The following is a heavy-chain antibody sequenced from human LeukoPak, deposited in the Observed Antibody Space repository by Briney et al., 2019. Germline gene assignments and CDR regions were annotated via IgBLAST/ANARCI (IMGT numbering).Heavy chain of an antibody. D-gene: IGHD6-13*01. CDR3: AKSRGQLVPDYFQH. Sequence: TLSLTCTVSGGSISSGSYYWSWIRQPAGKGLEWIGRIYTTGSTNYNPSLKSRVTISIDTSKNQFSLKLSSVTAADTAVYYCAKSRGQLVPDYFQHWGQGTLVTVSS. V-gene: IGHV4-61*02. CDR2: IYTTGST. CDR1: GGSISSGSYY. J-gene: IGHJ1*01.